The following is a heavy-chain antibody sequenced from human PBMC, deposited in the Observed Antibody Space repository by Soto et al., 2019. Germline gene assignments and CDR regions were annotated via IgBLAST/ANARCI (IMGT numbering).Heavy chain of an antibody. CDR3: ARRDFWSGYNWFDP. D-gene: IGHD3-3*01. J-gene: IGHJ5*02. CDR2: INHSGST. CDR1: GGSFSCYY. Sequence: ASETLSLTCAVYGGSFSCYYWSWIRQPPGKGLEWIGEINHSGSTNYNPSLKSRVTISVDTSKNQFSLKLSSVTAADTAVYYCARRDFWSGYNWFDPWGQGTLVTVSS. V-gene: IGHV4-34*01.